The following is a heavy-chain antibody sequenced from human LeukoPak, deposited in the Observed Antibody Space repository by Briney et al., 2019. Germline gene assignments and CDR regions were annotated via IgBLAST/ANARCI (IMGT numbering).Heavy chain of an antibody. Sequence: SETLSLTCTVSGGSISSGGYYWSWIRQHPGKGLEWIGYIYYSGSTYYNPSLKSRVTMSVDTSKNQFSLKLSSVTAADTAVYYCARDRIAAAGTRFDPWGQGTLVTVSS. CDR3: ARDRIAAAGTRFDP. CDR2: IYYSGST. J-gene: IGHJ5*02. V-gene: IGHV4-31*03. CDR1: GGSISSGGYY. D-gene: IGHD6-13*01.